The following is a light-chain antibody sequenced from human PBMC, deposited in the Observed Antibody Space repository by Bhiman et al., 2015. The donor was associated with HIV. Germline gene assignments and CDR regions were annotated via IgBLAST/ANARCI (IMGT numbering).Light chain of an antibody. CDR1: SSNIGNNY. Sequence: QSVLTQPPSVSATPGQTVTISCSGSSSNIGNNYLSWYRQLPGTAPKLLIYENNKRPSGIPDRFSGSKSGTSATLGITGLQTGDEADYYCGTWDSSLSAGGVFGTGTKVTVL. J-gene: IGLJ1*01. CDR3: GTWDSSLSAGGV. CDR2: ENN. V-gene: IGLV1-51*02.